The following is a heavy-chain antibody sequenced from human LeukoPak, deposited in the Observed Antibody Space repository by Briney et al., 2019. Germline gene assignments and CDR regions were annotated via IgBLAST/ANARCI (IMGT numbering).Heavy chain of an antibody. J-gene: IGHJ4*02. CDR2: IYSGGRT. D-gene: IGHD6-25*01. Sequence: GGSLRLSCAASGFTVSSHYMSWVRQAPGKGLKWVSVIYSGGRTYYAESVKGRLTISRDNSKNTIYLQMDSLRAEDTAVYHCARGLAAAGSYYFDYWGQGALVSVSS. V-gene: IGHV3-66*01. CDR1: GFTVSSHY. CDR3: ARGLAAAGSYYFDY.